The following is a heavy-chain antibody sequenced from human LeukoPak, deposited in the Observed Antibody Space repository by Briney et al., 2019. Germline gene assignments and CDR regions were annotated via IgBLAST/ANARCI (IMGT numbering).Heavy chain of an antibody. CDR1: GFTFDDYA. D-gene: IGHD4-11*01. Sequence: SLRFSCAASGFTFDDYAMHWVRQAPGKGLEWVSGISWNSGSIGYADSVKGRFTISRDNAKNSLYLQMNSLRAEDMALYYCAKSDYSNYYFDYWGQGTLVTVSS. CDR2: ISWNSGSI. CDR3: AKSDYSNYYFDY. J-gene: IGHJ4*02. V-gene: IGHV3-9*03.